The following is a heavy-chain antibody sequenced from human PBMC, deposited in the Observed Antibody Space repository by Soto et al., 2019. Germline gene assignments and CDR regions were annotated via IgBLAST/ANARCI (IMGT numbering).Heavy chain of an antibody. Sequence: SETLSLTCAVSGGSISSSNWWSWVRQSPGKGLEWIGEIYHSGSTNYNPSLKGRVTISVDKSKNQFSLKLSSVTAADTAVYYCARGSGRQVYNYYGMDVWGQGTTVTVSS. J-gene: IGHJ6*02. D-gene: IGHD3-10*01. CDR1: GGSISSSNW. CDR2: IYHSGST. V-gene: IGHV4-4*02. CDR3: ARGSGRQVYNYYGMDV.